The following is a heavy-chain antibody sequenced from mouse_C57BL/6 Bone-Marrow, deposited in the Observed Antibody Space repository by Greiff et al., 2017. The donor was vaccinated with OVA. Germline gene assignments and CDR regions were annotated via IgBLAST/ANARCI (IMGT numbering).Heavy chain of an antibody. CDR2: SRNKANDYTT. CDR3: ARGYDYSSYWYFDV. V-gene: IGHV7-1*01. J-gene: IGHJ1*03. D-gene: IGHD2-4*01. Sequence: EVQRVESGGGLVQSGRSLRLSCAPSGFTFSDFYMEWVRQAPGKGLEWIAASRNKANDYTTEYSASVKGRFIVSRDTSQSILYLQMNALRAEDTAIYYCARGYDYSSYWYFDVWGTGTTVTVSS. CDR1: GFTFSDFY.